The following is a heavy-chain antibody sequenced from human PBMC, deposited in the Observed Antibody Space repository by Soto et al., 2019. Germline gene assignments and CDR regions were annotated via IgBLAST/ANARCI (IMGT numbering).Heavy chain of an antibody. CDR3: ARGRVVYGDLEYFQH. Sequence: SETLSLTCTVSGGSVSGNVYWSWIRQPPGKGLEWIGCSYYRGGARYNPSLKGRVTISVDTSKNQFSLKLSSVTAADTAVYYCARGRVVYGDLEYFQHWGQGTLVTVSS. CDR2: SYYRGGA. D-gene: IGHD4-17*01. V-gene: IGHV4-61*01. J-gene: IGHJ1*01. CDR1: GGSVSGNVY.